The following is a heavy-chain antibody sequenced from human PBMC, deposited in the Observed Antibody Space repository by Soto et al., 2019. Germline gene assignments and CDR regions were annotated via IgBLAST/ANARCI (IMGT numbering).Heavy chain of an antibody. V-gene: IGHV2-5*02. J-gene: IGHJ6*02. Sequence: QITLKESGPPLVRPTQTLTLTCSFSGFSLNTNGMGVGWIRQPPGKALEWLAFIYWDDDKRYSPSLKTRLTVTTDTSKNEVVRTRTNLDPLDTWTCYWAGWNYASGFDVWGQGTTVTVSS. CDR3: AGWNYASGFDV. D-gene: IGHD1-7*01. CDR1: GFSLNTNGMG. CDR2: IYWDDDK.